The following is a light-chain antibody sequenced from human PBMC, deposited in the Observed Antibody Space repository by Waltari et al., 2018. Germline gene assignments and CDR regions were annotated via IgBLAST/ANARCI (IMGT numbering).Light chain of an antibody. CDR3: MQALQTPLT. CDR2: LGS. V-gene: IGKV2-28*01. J-gene: IGKJ4*01. Sequence: DIVMTQSPLSLPVTPGEPASISCRSSQRLLHRNGYNYLEWYLQKSGQSPQLLMYLGSSRASGVPDRFSGSGSGTDFTLKISRVEAEDVGVYYCMQALQTPLTFGGGTKVEIK. CDR1: QRLLHRNGYNY.